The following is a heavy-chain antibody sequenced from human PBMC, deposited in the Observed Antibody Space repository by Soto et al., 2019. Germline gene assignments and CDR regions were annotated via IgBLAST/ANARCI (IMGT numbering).Heavy chain of an antibody. D-gene: IGHD6-13*01. CDR3: ARHQSHSSSYVDP. Sequence: SETLSLTCAVYGGSFSGYYWTWIRQPPGKGLEWVGYIYFGGTTSYNPSLKSRVTISVDTSKNQFSLKLSSVTAADTAVYYCARHQSHSSSYVDPWGQGTLVTVSS. CDR2: IYFGGTT. J-gene: IGHJ5*02. V-gene: IGHV4-59*08. CDR1: GGSFSGYY.